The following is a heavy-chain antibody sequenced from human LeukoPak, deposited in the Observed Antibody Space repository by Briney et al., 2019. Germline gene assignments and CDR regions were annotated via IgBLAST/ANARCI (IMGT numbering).Heavy chain of an antibody. V-gene: IGHV4-59*01. Sequence: GSLRLSCAASGFTFSSYEMHWVRQAPGKGLEWIGFSSYTGNTNYNPSLKSRVTISLDMSKNQFSLSLKSVTAADTAMYYCARGTLMWFGAKMEYYFDSWGQGTPLTVSS. CDR3: ARGTLMWFGAKMEYYFDS. D-gene: IGHD3-10*01. CDR1: GFTFSSYE. CDR2: SSYTGNT. J-gene: IGHJ4*02.